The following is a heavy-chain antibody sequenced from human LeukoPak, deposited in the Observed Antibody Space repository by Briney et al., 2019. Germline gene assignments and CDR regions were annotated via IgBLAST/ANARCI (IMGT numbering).Heavy chain of an antibody. CDR1: GFTFSSYS. D-gene: IGHD2-15*01. Sequence: GGSLGLSCAASGFTFSSYSMNWVRQAPGKGLEWVSSISSSSSYIYYADSVKGRFTISRDSAKNSLYLQMNSLRAEDTAVYYCARAYRSGENDAFDIWGQGTMVTVSS. CDR2: ISSSSSYI. V-gene: IGHV3-21*01. J-gene: IGHJ3*02. CDR3: ARAYRSGENDAFDI.